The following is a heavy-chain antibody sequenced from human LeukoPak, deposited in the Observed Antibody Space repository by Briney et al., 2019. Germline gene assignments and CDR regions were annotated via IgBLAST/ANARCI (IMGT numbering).Heavy chain of an antibody. CDR2: INTDGSTT. V-gene: IGHV3-74*01. CDR3: ARDPVGAAGDFDY. J-gene: IGHJ4*02. Sequence: PGGSLGLSCAASGFTFSSYWMHWVRQAPGKGLVWVSRINTDGSTTNYADSVKGRFTMSRDNAKNTLYLQMNSLRAEDTALYYCARDPVGAAGDFDYWGQGTLVTVAS. D-gene: IGHD1-26*01. CDR1: GFTFSSYW.